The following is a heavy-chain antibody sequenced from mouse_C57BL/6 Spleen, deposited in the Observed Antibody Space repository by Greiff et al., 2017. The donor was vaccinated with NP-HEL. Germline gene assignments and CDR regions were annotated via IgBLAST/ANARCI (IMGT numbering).Heavy chain of an antibody. J-gene: IGHJ4*01. CDR1: GYAFSSSW. V-gene: IGHV1-82*01. Sequence: QVQLQQSGPELVKPGASVKISCKASGYAFSSSWMNWVKQRPGQGLEWIGRLYPGDGDTNYNGKFKGKATLTADKSSSTAYMQLSSLTSEDSAVYFCANQRGMDYWGQGTSVTVSS. CDR3: ANQRGMDY. CDR2: LYPGDGDT.